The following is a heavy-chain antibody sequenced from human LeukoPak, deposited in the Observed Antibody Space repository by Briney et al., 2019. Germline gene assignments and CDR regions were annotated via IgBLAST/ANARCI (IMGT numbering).Heavy chain of an antibody. Sequence: ASVTVSFTASGYTFTVYYMHWVRQAPGQGLEWMGWINPNSGGTNYAQKFQGRVTMTRDTSISTAYMELSRLRSDDTAVYYCAREIAAAGTDYYYGMDVWGQGTTVTVSS. J-gene: IGHJ6*02. V-gene: IGHV1-2*02. CDR3: AREIAAAGTDYYYGMDV. D-gene: IGHD6-13*01. CDR1: GYTFTVYY. CDR2: INPNSGGT.